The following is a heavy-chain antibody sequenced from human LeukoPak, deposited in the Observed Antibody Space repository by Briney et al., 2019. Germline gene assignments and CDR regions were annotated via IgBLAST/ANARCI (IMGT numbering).Heavy chain of an antibody. CDR3: ARLYDFWSGYNFDY. CDR1: GFTFSTYA. D-gene: IGHD3-3*01. J-gene: IGHJ4*02. V-gene: IGHV3-23*01. CDR2: ISRSGSST. Sequence: PGGSLRLSCAASGFTFSTYAMSWVRQAPGMGLEWVSAISRSGSSTYHADSVKGRFTISRDNAKNSLYLQMNSLRAEDTAVYYCARLYDFWSGYNFDYWGQGTLVTVSS.